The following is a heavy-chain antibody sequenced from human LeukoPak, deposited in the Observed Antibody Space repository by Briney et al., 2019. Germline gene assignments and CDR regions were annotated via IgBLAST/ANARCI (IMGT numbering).Heavy chain of an antibody. Sequence: PPETLSLTCTVSGDSIRSLFWRWIRQPAGKGLEWIGRVYASGTTNYNPSLKSRVTMSVDTSKSQLSLKVTSVTAADTAVYYCTTAFGGSEKWGQGTLVTVSS. CDR1: GDSIRSLF. CDR2: VYASGTT. J-gene: IGHJ4*02. CDR3: TTAFGGSEK. V-gene: IGHV4-4*07. D-gene: IGHD2-15*01.